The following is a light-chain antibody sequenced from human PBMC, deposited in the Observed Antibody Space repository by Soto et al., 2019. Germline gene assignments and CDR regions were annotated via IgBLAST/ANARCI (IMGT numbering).Light chain of an antibody. CDR1: QSISTS. CDR3: QQRSNWPLT. Sequence: EIVLTQSPATLSLSPGERATLSCRASQSISTSLACYQQKPGQAPRLVIYDASRRATGIPARFSGSGSGTDFTLTISSLEPEDFAVYYCQQRSNWPLTFGGGTKVDIK. CDR2: DAS. V-gene: IGKV3-11*01. J-gene: IGKJ4*01.